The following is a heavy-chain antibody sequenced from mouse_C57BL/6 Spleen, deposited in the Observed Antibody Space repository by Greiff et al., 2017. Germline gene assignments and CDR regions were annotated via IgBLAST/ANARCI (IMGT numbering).Heavy chain of an antibody. CDR2: IDPSDSET. Sequence: VQLQEPGAELVRPGSSVKLSCKASGYTFTSYWMHWVKQRPIQGLEWIGNIDPSDSETHYNQKFKDKATLTVDKSSSTAYMQLSSLTSEDSAVDYCARDGTGYYAMDYWGQGTSVTVSS. CDR1: GYTFTSYW. D-gene: IGHD3-3*01. CDR3: ARDGTGYYAMDY. V-gene: IGHV1-52*01. J-gene: IGHJ4*01.